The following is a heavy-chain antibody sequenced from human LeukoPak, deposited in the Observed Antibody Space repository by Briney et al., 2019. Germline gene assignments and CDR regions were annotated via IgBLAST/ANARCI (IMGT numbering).Heavy chain of an antibody. CDR3: VKYCSCGRCYSGLY. D-gene: IGHD2-15*01. J-gene: IGHJ4*02. CDR1: GFTFSNYA. Sequence: GGSLRLSCAASGFTFSNYAMNWVRQAPGKGLEWVSAITTSGGSTYYADSVKGRFTISRDTSKNTLYLQMNSLRAEDTAVYYCVKYCSCGRCYSGLYWGQGTLVTVSS. CDR2: ITTSGGST. V-gene: IGHV3-23*01.